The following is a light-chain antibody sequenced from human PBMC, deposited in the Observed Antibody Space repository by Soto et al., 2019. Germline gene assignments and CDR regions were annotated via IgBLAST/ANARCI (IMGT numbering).Light chain of an antibody. CDR2: GNS. J-gene: IGLJ3*02. CDR1: SSNIGAGYD. CDR3: QSYDSSLSGWV. Sequence: QLVLTQPPSVSGAPGQRVTISCTGSSSNIGAGYDVHWYQQLPGTAPKPLIYGNSNRPSGVPDRFSGSKSGTSASLAITGLRAEDEADYYCQSYDSSLSGWVFGGGTKLTVL. V-gene: IGLV1-40*01.